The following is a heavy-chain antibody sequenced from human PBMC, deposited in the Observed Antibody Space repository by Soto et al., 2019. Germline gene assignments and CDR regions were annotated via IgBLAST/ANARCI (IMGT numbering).Heavy chain of an antibody. CDR1: GFTFKTYW. J-gene: IGHJ4*01. CDR3: ASSKTSRHDGFDN. V-gene: IGHV3-7*01. Sequence: GGSLRLSCEMSGFTFKTYWMSWVRQTPGKGLEWLANMNEDANTKYYVDSVKGRFTILGDSAGNSLFLKMASLRAEDTAVYFCASSKTSRHDGFDNSGRAPLFPVSS. CDR2: MNEDANTK. D-gene: IGHD6-6*01.